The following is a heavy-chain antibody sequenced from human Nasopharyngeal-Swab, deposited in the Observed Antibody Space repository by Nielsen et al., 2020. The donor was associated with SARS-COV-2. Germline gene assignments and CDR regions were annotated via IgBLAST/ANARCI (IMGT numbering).Heavy chain of an antibody. J-gene: IGHJ4*02. V-gene: IGHV3-21*01. Sequence: GESLKISCAASGFTFSSYSMNWVRQAPGKGLEWVSSISSSSSYIYYADSVKGRFTISRDNAENSLYLQMNSLRAEDTAVYYCARWDYSNYDLDYWGQGTLVTVSS. CDR1: GFTFSSYS. D-gene: IGHD4-11*01. CDR2: ISSSSSYI. CDR3: ARWDYSNYDLDY.